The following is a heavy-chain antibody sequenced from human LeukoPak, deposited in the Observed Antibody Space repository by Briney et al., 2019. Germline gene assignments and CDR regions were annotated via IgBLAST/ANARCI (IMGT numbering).Heavy chain of an antibody. J-gene: IGHJ4*02. D-gene: IGHD6-6*01. CDR2: INPNSGGT. CDR1: GYTFTGYY. V-gene: IGHV1-2*06. Sequence: ASVKVSCKASGYTFTGYYMHWVRQAPGQGLEWMGRINPNSGGTNYAQKFQGRVTMTRDTSISTDYMELSRLRSDDTAVYYCARDRDFYSSSPTDWGQGTLVTVSS. CDR3: ARDRDFYSSSPTD.